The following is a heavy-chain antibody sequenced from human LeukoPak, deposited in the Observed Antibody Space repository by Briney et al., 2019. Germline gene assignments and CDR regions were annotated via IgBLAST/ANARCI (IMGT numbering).Heavy chain of an antibody. D-gene: IGHD3-9*01. CDR2: ISDSGGST. Sequence: QPGGSLRLSCAASGFTFSSYAMSWVRQAPGKGLEWVSAISDSGGSTYYADSVKGRFTISRDNSKNTLYLQMNSLRAEDTAVYYCAKVLTFDYAGNWFDPWGQGTLVTVSS. CDR3: AKVLTFDYAGNWFDP. CDR1: GFTFSSYA. V-gene: IGHV3-23*01. J-gene: IGHJ5*02.